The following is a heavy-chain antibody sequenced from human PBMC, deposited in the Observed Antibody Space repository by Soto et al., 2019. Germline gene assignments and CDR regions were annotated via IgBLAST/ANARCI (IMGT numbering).Heavy chain of an antibody. CDR3: ARTLPNRQLFDS. Sequence: SETLSLTCAVSGASISSAFWWTWVRQAPGKGLEWIGEIYHVGSTKYNPSLKSRVTISVVKSNNQFSLELRSVTASDTAVYYCARTLPNRQLFDSWSQGTLVTVSS. D-gene: IGHD1-1*01. CDR1: GASISSAFW. V-gene: IGHV4-4*02. J-gene: IGHJ4*02. CDR2: IYHVGST.